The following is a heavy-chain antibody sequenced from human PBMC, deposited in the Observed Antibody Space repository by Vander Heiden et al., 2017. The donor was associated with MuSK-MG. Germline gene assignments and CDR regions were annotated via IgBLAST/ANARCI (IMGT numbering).Heavy chain of an antibody. Sequence: QVQLVQSGAEVKKPGASLKVSCKASGYTFTGYYMHWVRQAPGQGREWMGWINPNSGGTNDAQKFQGRVTMTRDTSISTAYMELSRLRSDDTAVYYGARDQTYYYDSSYYFDYWGQGTLVTVSS. CDR2: INPNSGGT. CDR1: GYTFTGYY. J-gene: IGHJ4*02. D-gene: IGHD3-22*01. CDR3: ARDQTYYYDSSYYFDY. V-gene: IGHV1-2*02.